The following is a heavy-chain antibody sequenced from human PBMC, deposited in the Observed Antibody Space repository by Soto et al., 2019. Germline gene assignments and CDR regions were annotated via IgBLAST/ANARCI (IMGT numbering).Heavy chain of an antibody. CDR2: ISYDGSNK. CDR3: ARERKEWELYYSGVDV. Sequence: QVQLVESGGGVVQPGRSLRLSCAASGFTFSSYGMHWVRQAPGKGLEWVAVISYDGSNKYYADSVKGRFTISRDNSKNTLYLQMNSLRAEDTAVYYCARERKEWELYYSGVDVWGQGTTVTVSS. D-gene: IGHD1-26*01. V-gene: IGHV3-30*03. CDR1: GFTFSSYG. J-gene: IGHJ6*02.